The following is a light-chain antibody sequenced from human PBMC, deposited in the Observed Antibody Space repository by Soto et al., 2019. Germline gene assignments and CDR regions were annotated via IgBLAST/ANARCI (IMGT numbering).Light chain of an antibody. J-gene: IGKJ4*01. CDR3: QKYNRAPLT. CDR1: QGIAPY. CDR2: ATS. Sequence: DVQMTQSPSSLSAVVGDRGTITRRAIQGIAPYLACSQQKPGKVPKRLIYATSTLESGVPSRFSSSGSERDFSLTVTSRQPEDDVTYYCQKYNRAPLTFGGATKVEIQ. V-gene: IGKV1-27*01.